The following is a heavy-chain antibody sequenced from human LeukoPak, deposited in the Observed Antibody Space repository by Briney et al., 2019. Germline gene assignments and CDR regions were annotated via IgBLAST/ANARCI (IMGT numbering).Heavy chain of an antibody. CDR3: ASADYGDFLLYY. CDR2: INPSGGST. Sequence: ASVKVSCKASGYTFTGYYMHWVRQAPGQGLEWMGIINPSGGSTSYAQKFQVRVTMTRDTSTSTVYMELSSLRSEDTAVYYCASADYGDFLLYYWGQGTLVTVSS. D-gene: IGHD4-17*01. V-gene: IGHV1-46*01. J-gene: IGHJ4*02. CDR1: GYTFTGYY.